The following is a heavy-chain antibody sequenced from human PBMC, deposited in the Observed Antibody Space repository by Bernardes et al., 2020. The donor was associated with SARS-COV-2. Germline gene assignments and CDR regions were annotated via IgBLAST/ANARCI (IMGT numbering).Heavy chain of an antibody. V-gene: IGHV1-24*01. D-gene: IGHD3-22*01. CDR3: TTSLSLIVVVYAFDI. J-gene: IGHJ3*02. Sequence: ASVKVSCKVSGYTLSDLSMHWVRQAPGKGLEWMGSFDPEDGEAIYAQKFLGRVTMTADTSTYTSYMELSSLRSDDTAFYYCTTSLSLIVVVYAFDIWGQGTTVIVSS. CDR1: GYTLSDLS. CDR2: FDPEDGEA.